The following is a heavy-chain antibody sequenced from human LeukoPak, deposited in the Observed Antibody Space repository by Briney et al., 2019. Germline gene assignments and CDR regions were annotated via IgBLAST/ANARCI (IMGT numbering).Heavy chain of an antibody. J-gene: IGHJ4*02. Sequence: PGGSLRLSCAASGLSFSSYEMNWVRQAPGKGLEWVSYIRSSGSTTYYADSVKGRFTISRDNAKDSLYLQMNSLRAEDTAVYYCVRVGNSLNYFDCWGQGTLVTVSS. D-gene: IGHD3-16*01. CDR2: IRSSGSTT. V-gene: IGHV3-48*03. CDR1: GLSFSSYE. CDR3: VRVGNSLNYFDC.